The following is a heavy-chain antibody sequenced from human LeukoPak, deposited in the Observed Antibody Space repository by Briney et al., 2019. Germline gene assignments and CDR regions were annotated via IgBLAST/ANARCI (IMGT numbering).Heavy chain of an antibody. Sequence: ASVKVSCKASGFTFTSYYLHWVRQAPGQRLEWMGWINPNSGGTNYAQKFQGRVTMTRDTSISTAYMELSRLRSDDTAVYYCSRGPHWDPHFDFWGQGTLVTVSS. CDR2: INPNSGGT. D-gene: IGHD7-27*01. CDR1: GFTFTSYY. J-gene: IGHJ4*02. CDR3: SRGPHWDPHFDF. V-gene: IGHV1-2*02.